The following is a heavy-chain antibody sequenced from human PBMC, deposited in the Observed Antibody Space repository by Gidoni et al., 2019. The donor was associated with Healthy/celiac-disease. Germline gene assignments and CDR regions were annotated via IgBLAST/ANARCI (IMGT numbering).Heavy chain of an antibody. V-gene: IGHV4-39*01. CDR1: GGPISSSRSY. CDR2: IYYSGST. CDR3: ARLDVVGEDFDY. J-gene: IGHJ4*02. Sequence: QLHLQESVPGLVKPSEPLSLTCTVSGGPISSSRSYWGWIRQPPGKGLEWIGSIYYSGSTYYNPSLKSRVTISVDTSKNQFSLKLSSVTAADTAVYYCARLDVVGEDFDYWGQGTLVTVSS. D-gene: IGHD5-12*01.